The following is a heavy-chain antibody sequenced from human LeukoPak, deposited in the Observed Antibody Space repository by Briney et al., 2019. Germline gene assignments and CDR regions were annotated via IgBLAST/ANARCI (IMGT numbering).Heavy chain of an antibody. CDR3: ARVVGGRGGFADY. J-gene: IGHJ4*02. CDR2: FYRGGTI. D-gene: IGHD3-16*01. CDR1: GLTVSSNY. V-gene: IGHV3-53*01. Sequence: GGSLRLSCAASGLTVSSNYMSWVRQAPGKGLEWVSVFYRGGTIYYADSVKGRLTISRDNSKDTLYLHMNSLTAADTAVYFCARVVGGRGGFADYWGQGTLVTVSS.